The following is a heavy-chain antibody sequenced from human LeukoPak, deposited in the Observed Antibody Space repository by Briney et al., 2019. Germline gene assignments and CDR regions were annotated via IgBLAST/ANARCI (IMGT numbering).Heavy chain of an antibody. Sequence: GGSLRLSCAASGFTFDDYGMSWVRQAPGKGLEWVSGINWNGGSTGYADSVKGRFTISRDNAKNSLYLQMTSLRAEDTALYYCARARWIQLWLSGFDYWGQGTLVTVSS. CDR2: INWNGGST. V-gene: IGHV3-20*04. CDR3: ARARWIQLWLSGFDY. CDR1: GFTFDDYG. D-gene: IGHD5-18*01. J-gene: IGHJ4*02.